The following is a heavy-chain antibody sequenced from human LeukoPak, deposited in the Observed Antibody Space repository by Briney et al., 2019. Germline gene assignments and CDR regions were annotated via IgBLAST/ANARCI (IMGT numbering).Heavy chain of an antibody. V-gene: IGHV4-39*07. J-gene: IGHJ5*02. CDR3: ARLTGTANWFDP. D-gene: IGHD1-20*01. CDR1: GGSISSSTYY. Sequence: ASETLSLTCTVSGGSISSSTYYWGWIRQPPGQGLEWTGSIYYRGTTYYNTSLKSRVTISVDTSKNQFSLKLRSVTAADTAVYYGARLTGTANWFDPWGQGTLVTVSS. CDR2: IYYRGTT.